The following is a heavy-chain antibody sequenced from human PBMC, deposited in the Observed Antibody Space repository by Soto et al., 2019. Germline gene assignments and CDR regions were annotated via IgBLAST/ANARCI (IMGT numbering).Heavy chain of an antibody. J-gene: IGHJ6*02. CDR1: GGSISSGGYY. Sequence: SETLSLTCTVSGGSISSGGYYWSWIRQHPGKGLEWIGYIYYSGSTYYNPSLKSRVTISVDTSKNQFSLKLSSVTAADTAVYYCALHIAVAGTLGYYYGMDVWGQGTTVTVSS. CDR3: ALHIAVAGTLGYYYGMDV. D-gene: IGHD6-19*01. V-gene: IGHV4-31*03. CDR2: IYYSGST.